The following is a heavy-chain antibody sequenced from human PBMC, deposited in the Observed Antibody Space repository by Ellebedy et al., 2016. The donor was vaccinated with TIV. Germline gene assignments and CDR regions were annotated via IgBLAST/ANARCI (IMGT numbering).Heavy chain of an antibody. D-gene: IGHD4-17*01. CDR1: GFSFRSYW. CDR3: ARRASYGDYAVQVNSWFDP. CDR2: IRQDGDVQ. V-gene: IGHV3-7*01. Sequence: PGGSLRLSCIASGFSFRSYWMTWVRQAPGKGLEWVADIRQDGDVQYYVDSVKGRFTVSRDNAQNSLYLQMNSLRVEDTAVYYCARRASYGDYAVQVNSWFDPWGQGTLVTVSS. J-gene: IGHJ5*02.